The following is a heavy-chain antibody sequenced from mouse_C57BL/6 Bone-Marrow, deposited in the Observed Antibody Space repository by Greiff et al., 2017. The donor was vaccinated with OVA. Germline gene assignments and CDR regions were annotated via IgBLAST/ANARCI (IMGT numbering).Heavy chain of an antibody. V-gene: IGHV1-4*01. J-gene: IGHJ2*01. CDR2: INPSSGYT. D-gene: IGHD1-1*01. Sequence: QVHVKQSGAELARPGASVKMSCKASGYTFTSYTMHWVKQRPGQGLEWIGYINPSSGYTKYNQKFKDKATLTADKSSSTAYMQLSSLTSEDSAVYYCARDYYGSSYEGYWGQGTTLTVSS. CDR3: ARDYYGSSYEGY. CDR1: GYTFTSYT.